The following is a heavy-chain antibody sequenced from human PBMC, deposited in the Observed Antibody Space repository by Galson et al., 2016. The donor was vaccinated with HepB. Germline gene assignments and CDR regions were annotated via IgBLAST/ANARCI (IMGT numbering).Heavy chain of an antibody. CDR1: GYTFTSYD. CDR3: ARGGPSAFLEWLLYGPYYYYGMDV. CDR2: MNPNSGNT. D-gene: IGHD3-3*02. J-gene: IGHJ6*02. Sequence: SVKVSCKASGYTFTSYDINWVRQATGQGLEWMGWMNPNSGNTGYAQKFQGRVTMTRNTSISTAYMELSSLRSEDTAVYYCARGGPSAFLEWLLYGPYYYYGMDVWGQGTTVTVSS. V-gene: IGHV1-8*01.